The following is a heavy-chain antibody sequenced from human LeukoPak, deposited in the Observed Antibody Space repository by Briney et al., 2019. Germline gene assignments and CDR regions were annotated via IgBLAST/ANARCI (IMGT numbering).Heavy chain of an antibody. D-gene: IGHD3-16*01. Sequence: GASLRLSCAASGFTFSSYAMSWVRQAPGKGLEWVSAISGSGGSTYYADSVKGRFTISRDNSKNTLYLQMNSLRAEDTAVYYCAKDLTFGGEYYFDYWGQGTLVTVSS. CDR1: GFTFSSYA. CDR3: AKDLTFGGEYYFDY. V-gene: IGHV3-23*01. CDR2: ISGSGGST. J-gene: IGHJ4*02.